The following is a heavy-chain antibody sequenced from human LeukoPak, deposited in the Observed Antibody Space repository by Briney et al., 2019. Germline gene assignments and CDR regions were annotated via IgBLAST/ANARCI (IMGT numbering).Heavy chain of an antibody. D-gene: IGHD5-24*01. Sequence: GGSLRLSCAVSGFIVSDTYMSWVRQAPGKGLEWVSVLYSGGSIHYADSVKGRFTISRDNSKNTLYLQLNSVRAEDTAAYYCARDRNGYVNLEYWGLGTLVTVSS. CDR1: GFIVSDTY. V-gene: IGHV3-66*01. J-gene: IGHJ4*02. CDR3: ARDRNGYVNLEY. CDR2: LYSGGSI.